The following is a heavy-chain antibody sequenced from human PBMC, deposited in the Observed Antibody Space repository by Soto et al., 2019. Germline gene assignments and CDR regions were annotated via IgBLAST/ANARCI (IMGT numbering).Heavy chain of an antibody. CDR3: GSSASPDAY. CDR2: INSGSTSV. J-gene: IGHJ4*02. D-gene: IGHD3-22*01. CDR1: GFIFNSYS. V-gene: IGHV3-48*01. Sequence: EVQLVESGGGLVQPGGSLRLSRVASGFIFNSYSMNWVRQAPGKGLEWISYINSGSTSVFYADSVKGRFTISRDNAKNSLYLQMNSLRAEDTAVYYCGSSASPDAYWGQGTLVTVSS.